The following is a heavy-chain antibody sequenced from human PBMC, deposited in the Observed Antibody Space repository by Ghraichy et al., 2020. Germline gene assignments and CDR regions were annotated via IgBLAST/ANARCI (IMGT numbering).Heavy chain of an antibody. V-gene: IGHV4-59*08. CDR1: GGSISSYY. CDR3: ARRWLQMVVSGDDAFDI. Sequence: SETLSLTCTVSGGSISSYYWSWIRQPPGKGLEWIGYIYYSGSTNYNPSLKSRVTISVDTSKNQFSLKLSSVTAADTAVYYCARRWLQMVVSGDDAFDIWGQGTMVTVSS. J-gene: IGHJ3*02. CDR2: IYYSGST. D-gene: IGHD2-8*01.